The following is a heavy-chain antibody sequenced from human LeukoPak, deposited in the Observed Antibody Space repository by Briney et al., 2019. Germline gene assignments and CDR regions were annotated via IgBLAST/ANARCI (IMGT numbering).Heavy chain of an antibody. CDR2: IYHSGST. CDR3: ARYRGYSYGYYFDY. V-gene: IGHV4-4*02. CDR1: GGSISSSIW. J-gene: IGHJ4*02. Sequence: SGTLSLTCAVSGGSISSSIWWSWVRQPPGKGLEWIGEIYHSGSTNYNPSLKSRVTISVDKSKNQFSLKLSSVTAADTAVYYCARYRGYSYGYYFDYWGQGTLVTVSS. D-gene: IGHD5-18*01.